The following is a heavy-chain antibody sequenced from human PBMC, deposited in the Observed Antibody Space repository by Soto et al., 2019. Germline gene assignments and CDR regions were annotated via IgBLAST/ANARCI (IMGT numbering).Heavy chain of an antibody. V-gene: IGHV3-30*18. CDR2: ISYDGSNK. CDR1: GFTFSSSG. D-gene: IGHD2-2*01. J-gene: IGHJ3*01. CDR3: AKTSYPYAFDV. Sequence: QVHLVESGGGVVQPGRSLRLSCSASGFTFSSSGMHWVRQAPGKGLEWVAFISYDGSNKYYAGSMKGRFTISRDNSKNTLSLHMSSLRAEDTALYYCAKTSYPYAFDVWGQGTMVTVSS.